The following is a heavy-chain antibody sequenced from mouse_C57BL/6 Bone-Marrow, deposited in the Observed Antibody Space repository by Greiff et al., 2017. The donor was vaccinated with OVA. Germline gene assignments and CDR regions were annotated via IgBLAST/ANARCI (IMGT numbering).Heavy chain of an antibody. D-gene: IGHD2-12*01. CDR2: IYPGSGST. J-gene: IGHJ3*01. Sequence: QVQLQQPGAELVKPGASVKMSCKASGYTFTSYWITWVKQRPGQGLEWIGDIYPGSGSTNYNEKFKSKATLTVDTSSSTAYMQLSSLTSEDSAVYYCASCGDDDAWFAYWGQGTLVTVSA. V-gene: IGHV1-55*01. CDR3: ASCGDDDAWFAY. CDR1: GYTFTSYW.